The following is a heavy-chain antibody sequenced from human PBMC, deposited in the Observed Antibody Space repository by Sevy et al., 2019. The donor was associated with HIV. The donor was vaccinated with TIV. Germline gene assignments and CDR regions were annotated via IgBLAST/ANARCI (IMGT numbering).Heavy chain of an antibody. CDR1: GDSVSSNSAA. CDR3: ARFGLITGTTLHTPYYYYYGMDV. V-gene: IGHV6-1*01. J-gene: IGHJ6*02. Sequence: SQTLSLTCAISGDSVSSNSAAWNWIRQSPSRGLEWLGRTYYRSKWYNDYAVSVKSRITINPDKSKNQFSLQLNSVTPEDTAVYYCARFGLITGTTLHTPYYYYYGMDVWGQGTTVTVSS. D-gene: IGHD1-7*01. CDR2: TYYRSKWYN.